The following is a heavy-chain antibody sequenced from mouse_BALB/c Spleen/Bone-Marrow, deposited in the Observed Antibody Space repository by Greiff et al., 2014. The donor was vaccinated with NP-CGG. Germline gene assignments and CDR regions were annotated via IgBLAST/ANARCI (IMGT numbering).Heavy chain of an antibody. Sequence: VPLQQPGAELVKPGASVKLSCTASGFHIKDTYLPWGKQRPEQGLGWIGRIDPAIFTKYDPKFQGKATITADTSSNTAYLHLSSLTSEDTAVYYCASYRYGWYFDVWGAGTTVTVSS. J-gene: IGHJ1*01. CDR1: GFHIKDTY. D-gene: IGHD2-14*01. CDR2: IDPAIFT. V-gene: IGHV14-3*02. CDR3: ASYRYGWYFDV.